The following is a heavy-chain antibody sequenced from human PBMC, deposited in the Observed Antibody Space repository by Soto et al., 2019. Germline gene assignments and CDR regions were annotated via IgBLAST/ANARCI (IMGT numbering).Heavy chain of an antibody. D-gene: IGHD4-17*01. V-gene: IGHV3-15*01. Sequence: XVSLRLSCAASGFTFSNAWMSWVRQAPGKGLEWVGRIKSKTDGGTTDYAAPVKGRFTISRDDSKNTLYLQMNSLKTEDTAVYYCTTDLSTVTLSYGMDVWGQGTTVTVSS. CDR2: IKSKTDGGTT. J-gene: IGHJ6*02. CDR1: GFTFSNAW. CDR3: TTDLSTVTLSYGMDV.